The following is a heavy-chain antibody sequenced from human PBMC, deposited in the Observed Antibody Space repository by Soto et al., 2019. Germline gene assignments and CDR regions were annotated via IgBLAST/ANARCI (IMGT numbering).Heavy chain of an antibody. J-gene: IGHJ5*02. CDR1: GFAFTSSA. V-gene: IGHV3-23*01. CDR2: IGAGSAGT. D-gene: IGHD6-19*01. CDR3: AAPSAPVAGTRYLDP. Sequence: GGSLRLSCAASGFAFTSSAMYWVRQAPGKGLEWVSAIGAGSAGTHYADSLQGRFTISRDDSKNILYLPMDSLKAEDTAVYYCAAPSAPVAGTRYLDPWGQGTTVTVSS.